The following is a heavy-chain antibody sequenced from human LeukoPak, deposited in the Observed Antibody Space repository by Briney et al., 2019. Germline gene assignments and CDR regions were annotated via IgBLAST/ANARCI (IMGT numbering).Heavy chain of an antibody. CDR1: GYSISSGYY. D-gene: IGHD6-6*01. CDR3: ARRRGYSSSSVDY. CDR2: IYHSGST. V-gene: IGHV4-38-2*01. Sequence: SETLSLTCAVSGYSISSGYYWGWIRQPPGKGLEWIGSIYHSGSTYYNPSLKSRVTISVDTSKNQFSLKLSSVTAADTAMYYCARRRGYSSSSVDYWGQGTLVTVSS. J-gene: IGHJ4*02.